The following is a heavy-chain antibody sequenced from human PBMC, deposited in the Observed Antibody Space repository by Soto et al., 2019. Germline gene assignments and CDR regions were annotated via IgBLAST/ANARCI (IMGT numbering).Heavy chain of an antibody. J-gene: IGHJ6*02. CDR1: GGSVSYFY. Sequence: NPSETLSLTCTVSGGSVSYFYWSWMRQAPGKGLEWIGYIYYTGTTDYNPSLGSRVTISVDTSKNQFSLRLSSVTAADTARYYCARWNEGMDVWGQGTTVTVSS. D-gene: IGHD1-1*01. V-gene: IGHV4-59*08. CDR2: IYYTGTT. CDR3: ARWNEGMDV.